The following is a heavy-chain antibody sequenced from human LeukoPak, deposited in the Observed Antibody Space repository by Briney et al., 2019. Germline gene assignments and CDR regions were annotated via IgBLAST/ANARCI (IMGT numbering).Heavy chain of an antibody. Sequence: PGGSLRLSRAASGFTFSSYAMTWVRQAPGKGLEWVSAISSSGGSTYYADSVKGRFTISRDNSKNTLYLQMNSLRAEDTAVYYCAKIRSGYYDSSGYHDYWGQGTLVTVSS. D-gene: IGHD3-22*01. CDR1: GFTFSSYA. CDR2: ISSSGGST. CDR3: AKIRSGYYDSSGYHDY. V-gene: IGHV3-23*01. J-gene: IGHJ4*02.